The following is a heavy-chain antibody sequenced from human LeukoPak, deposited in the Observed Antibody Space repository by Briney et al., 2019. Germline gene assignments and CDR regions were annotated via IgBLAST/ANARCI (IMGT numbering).Heavy chain of an antibody. CDR1: GYTFTTYY. V-gene: IGHV1-2*02. Sequence: ASVKVSCKASGYTFTTYYMHWVRQAPGQGLEWMGWINPNSGGTNYAQKFQGRVTMTRDTSISTAYMELSRLRSDDTAVYYCARVSAGGFSSSWPLDYWGQGTLVTVSS. J-gene: IGHJ4*02. CDR3: ARVSAGGFSSSWPLDY. D-gene: IGHD6-13*01. CDR2: INPNSGGT.